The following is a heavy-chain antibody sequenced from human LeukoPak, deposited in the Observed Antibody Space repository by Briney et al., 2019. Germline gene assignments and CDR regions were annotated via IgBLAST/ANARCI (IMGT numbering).Heavy chain of an antibody. V-gene: IGHV1-2*02. J-gene: IGHJ4*02. CDR2: INPNNGGT. Sequence: ASVKVFCKASGYTFTGYYMHWVRQAPGQGLEWMGWINPNNGGTSYAQKFQGRVTMTRDTSITTAYMELPSLTSDDTAVYYCARGYSSPVPNFDYWGQGTLVTVSS. CDR1: GYTFTGYY. CDR3: ARGYSSPVPNFDY. D-gene: IGHD6-13*01.